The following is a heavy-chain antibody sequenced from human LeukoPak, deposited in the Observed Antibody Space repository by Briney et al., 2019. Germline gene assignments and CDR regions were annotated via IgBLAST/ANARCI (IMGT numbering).Heavy chain of an antibody. V-gene: IGHV3-48*02. Sequence: PGGSLRLSCAASGFTFSSYSMNWVRQAPGKGLEWVSYISSSSSTIYYADSVKGRFTISRDNAENSLYLQMNSLRDEDTAVYYCARVSGGHYGSGSYTAEGVWGQGTTVTVSS. CDR1: GFTFSSYS. D-gene: IGHD3-10*01. CDR2: ISSSSSTI. CDR3: ARVSGGHYGSGSYTAEGV. J-gene: IGHJ6*02.